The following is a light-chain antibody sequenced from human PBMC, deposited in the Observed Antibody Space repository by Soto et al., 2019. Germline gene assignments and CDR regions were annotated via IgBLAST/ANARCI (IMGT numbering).Light chain of an antibody. V-gene: IGLV4-69*01. Sequence: QLVLTQSPSASASLGASVKLTCTLSSGHSSYAIAWHQQQPEKGPRYLMKLNSDGIHSKGDGIPDRFSGSSSGAERYLTISSLQSEDEADYYFQTWGTGIVVFGGGTKLTVL. J-gene: IGLJ2*01. CDR1: SGHSSYA. CDR2: LNSDGIH. CDR3: QTWGTGIVV.